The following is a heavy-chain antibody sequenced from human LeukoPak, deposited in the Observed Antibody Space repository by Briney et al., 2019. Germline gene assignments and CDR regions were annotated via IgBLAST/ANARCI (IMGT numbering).Heavy chain of an antibody. CDR2: IYHSGST. Sequence: PSGTLSLTCAVSGGSISSSNWWSWVRQPPGKGLEWIGEIYHSGSTNYNPSLKSRVTISVDTSKNQFSLKLSSVTAADTAVYYCARVYSSSWYYYYYYMDVWGKGTTVTVSS. V-gene: IGHV4-4*02. D-gene: IGHD6-13*01. J-gene: IGHJ6*03. CDR3: ARVYSSSWYYYYYYMDV. CDR1: GGSISSSNW.